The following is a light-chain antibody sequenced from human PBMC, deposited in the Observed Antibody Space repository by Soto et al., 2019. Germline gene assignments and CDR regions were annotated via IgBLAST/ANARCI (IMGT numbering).Light chain of an antibody. CDR3: QQYYTAPT. CDR2: TTS. Sequence: DIHMTQSPSSLSASVGDRVTITCRASQSVSRYLNWYQHKPGKAPNLLIHTTSTLHSGVPSRFSGSGSGTDFTLTISRLQPEDFATYYCQQYYTAPTFGQGTKLEIK. CDR1: QSVSRY. V-gene: IGKV1-39*01. J-gene: IGKJ2*01.